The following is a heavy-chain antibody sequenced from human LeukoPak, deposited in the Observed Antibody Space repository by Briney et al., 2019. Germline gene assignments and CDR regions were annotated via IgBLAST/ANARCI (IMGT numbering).Heavy chain of an antibody. CDR3: TRGLLWFGELSPPGY. J-gene: IGHJ4*02. CDR1: GYTSTNYA. D-gene: IGHD3-10*01. CDR2: INAGNDNT. Sequence: GASVKVSCKASGYTSTNYAIHWVRQAPGQRLEWMGWINAGNDNTKYSQKFQGRVTITRDTSASTVYMELSSLRSEDMAVYYCTRGLLWFGELSPPGYWGQGTLITVSS. V-gene: IGHV1-3*01.